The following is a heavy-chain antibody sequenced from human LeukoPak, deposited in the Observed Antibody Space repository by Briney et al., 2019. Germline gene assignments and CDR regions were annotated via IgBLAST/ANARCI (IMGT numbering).Heavy chain of an antibody. CDR1: GFTFSSYG. CDR2: IWYDGSNK. J-gene: IGHJ6*03. CDR3: AKEGQQLVKFYYYYMDV. Sequence: GGSLRLSCTTSGFTFSSYGMHWGRQAPGKGLEWVAVIWYDGSNKYYADSVKGRFTISRDNSKNTLYLQMNSLRAEDTAVYYCAKEGQQLVKFYYYYMDVWGKGTTVTVSS. V-gene: IGHV3-33*06. D-gene: IGHD6-13*01.